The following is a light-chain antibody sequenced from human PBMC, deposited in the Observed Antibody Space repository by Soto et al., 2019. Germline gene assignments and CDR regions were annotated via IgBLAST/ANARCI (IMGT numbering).Light chain of an antibody. CDR3: QQFHDWPRT. V-gene: IGKV3-15*01. CDR2: ATS. J-gene: IGKJ1*01. Sequence: EIVMTQSPATLSVSPGETATLSCSASQSVRSALAWYQQKPGQAPRLLIYATSNRASGVPGRFSGGGSETEFTLTISSLQSEDFAVYYCQQFHDWPRTFGQGTKVDIK. CDR1: QSVRSA.